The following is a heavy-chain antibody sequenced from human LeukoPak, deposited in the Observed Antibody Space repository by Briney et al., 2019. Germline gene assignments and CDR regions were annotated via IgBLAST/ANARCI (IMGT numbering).Heavy chain of an antibody. CDR1: GFTFSSYA. V-gene: IGHV3-23*01. Sequence: QTGGSLRLSCAASGFTFSSYAMSWVRQAPGKGLEWVSAISGSGGSTYYADSVKGRFTISRDNSKNTLYLQMNSLRAEDTAVYYCARGRGYPGPFDYWGQGTLVTVSS. D-gene: IGHD3-16*02. CDR2: ISGSGGST. CDR3: ARGRGYPGPFDY. J-gene: IGHJ4*02.